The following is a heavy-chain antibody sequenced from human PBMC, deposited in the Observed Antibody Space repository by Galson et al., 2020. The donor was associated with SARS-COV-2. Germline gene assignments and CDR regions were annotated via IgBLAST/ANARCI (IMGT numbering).Heavy chain of an antibody. CDR2: ISSNGGST. J-gene: IGHJ3*02. V-gene: IGHV3-64*02. CDR1: GFTFSSYA. D-gene: IGHD2-8*01. CDR3: ARVYVGAFDI. Sequence: GGSLRLSCAASGFTFSSYAMHWVRPAPGKGLEYVSAISSNGGSTYYADSVKGRFTISRDNSKNTLYLQMGSLRAEDMALYYCARVYVGAFDIWGQGTMVNVSS.